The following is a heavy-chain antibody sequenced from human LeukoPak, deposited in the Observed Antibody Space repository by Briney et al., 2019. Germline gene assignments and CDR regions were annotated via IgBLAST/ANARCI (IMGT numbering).Heavy chain of an antibody. J-gene: IGHJ6*02. CDR1: GGSISSSSYY. CDR2: IYYSGST. D-gene: IGHD2-2*01. Sequence: SETLSLTCTVSGGSISSSSYYWGWIRQPPGKGLEWIGNIYYSGSTNYNPSLKSRVTISVDTSKNQFSLKLSSVTAADTAVYYCARVVVVPADYYYYGMDVWGQGTTVTVSS. V-gene: IGHV4-39*07. CDR3: ARVVVVPADYYYYGMDV.